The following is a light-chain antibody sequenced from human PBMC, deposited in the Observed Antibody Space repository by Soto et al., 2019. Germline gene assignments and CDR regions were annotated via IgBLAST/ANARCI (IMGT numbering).Light chain of an antibody. J-gene: IGKJ2*02. CDR1: QGISSW. CDR3: QQYDILHRT. CDR2: DAS. Sequence: DIQMTQSPSSVSASVGDRVTITCRASQGISSWLAWYQQKPGKAPKLLIYDASNLETGVPSRFSGSGSGTDFTFTISSLQAEDLATYYCQQYDILHRTFGQGTKLEIK. V-gene: IGKV1-33*01.